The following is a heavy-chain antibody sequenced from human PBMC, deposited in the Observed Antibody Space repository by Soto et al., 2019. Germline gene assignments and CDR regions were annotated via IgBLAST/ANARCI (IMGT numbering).Heavy chain of an antibody. D-gene: IGHD6-19*01. V-gene: IGHV4-59*01. CDR2: IYYSGST. J-gene: IGHJ4*02. Sequence: QVQLQESGPGLVKPSETLSLTCTVSGGSISSYYWSWIRQPPGKGLEWIGYIYYSGSTNYNPSLKSRLTISVDTSRNQFSLKLSSVTAADTAVYYCARGSNVAVAGFGLDDWGQGTLVTVSS. CDR3: ARGSNVAVAGFGLDD. CDR1: GGSISSYY.